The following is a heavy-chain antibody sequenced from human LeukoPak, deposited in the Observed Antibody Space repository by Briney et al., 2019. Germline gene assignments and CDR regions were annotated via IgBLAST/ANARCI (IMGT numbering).Heavy chain of an antibody. V-gene: IGHV3-23*01. CDR2: ISGSGGST. CDR1: GFTFSSYA. D-gene: IGHD3-9*01. Sequence: GGSLRLSCAASGFTFSSYAMSWVRQAPGKGLEWVSAISGSGGSTYYADSVKGRFTISRDNSKNTLYLQMNSLRAEDTAVYYCAKWGYYGILTGYDYWGQGTLVTVSS. CDR3: AKWGYYGILTGYDY. J-gene: IGHJ4*02.